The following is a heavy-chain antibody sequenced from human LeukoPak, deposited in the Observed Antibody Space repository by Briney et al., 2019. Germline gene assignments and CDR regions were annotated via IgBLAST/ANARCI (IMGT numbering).Heavy chain of an antibody. J-gene: IGHJ4*02. CDR1: GYTFTGYY. CDR3: ARVYVGRKNNDY. V-gene: IGHV1-2*02. Sequence: ASVKVSCKASGYTFTGYYMHWVRQAPGQGLEWMGWINPNSGGTNYAQKFQGRVTMTRDTSISTAYMELSRLRPDDTAVYYCARVYVGRKNNDYWGQGTLVTVSS. D-gene: IGHD2/OR15-2a*01. CDR2: INPNSGGT.